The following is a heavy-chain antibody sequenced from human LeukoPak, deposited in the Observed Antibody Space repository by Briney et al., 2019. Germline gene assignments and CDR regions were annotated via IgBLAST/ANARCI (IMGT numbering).Heavy chain of an antibody. V-gene: IGHV3-23*01. Sequence: GGSLRLSCAASGFTFSSYAMSWVRQAPGKGLEWVSAIRGSGDRTHYADSVKGRFTISRDNSKNTLYLQMNSLRAEDTAVYYCAKDSKIVGATFRSYHYMDVWGEGTAVTVSS. CDR2: IRGSGDRT. D-gene: IGHD1-26*01. CDR1: GFTFSSYA. J-gene: IGHJ6*03. CDR3: AKDSKIVGATFRSYHYMDV.